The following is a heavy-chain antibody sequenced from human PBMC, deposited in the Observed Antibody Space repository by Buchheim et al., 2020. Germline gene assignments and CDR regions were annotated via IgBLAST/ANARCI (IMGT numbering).Heavy chain of an antibody. Sequence: QAQLQESGPGLVKPSQTLSLTCTVSGASIRSGVYYWSWIRQPPGKGLEWIGYIYYSGSTNYNPSLKSRVTISVDTSKNQFSLKLSSVTAADTAVYYCARVAPYYDFWSGYSGFDYWGQGTL. D-gene: IGHD3-3*01. V-gene: IGHV4-61*08. CDR3: ARVAPYYDFWSGYSGFDY. CDR2: IYYSGST. CDR1: GASIRSGVYY. J-gene: IGHJ4*02.